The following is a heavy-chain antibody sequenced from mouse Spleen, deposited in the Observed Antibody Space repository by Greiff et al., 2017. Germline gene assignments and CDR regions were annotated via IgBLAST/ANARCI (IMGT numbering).Heavy chain of an antibody. CDR1: GFTFSDYG. Sequence: EVMLVESGGGLVKPGGSLKLSCAASGFTFSDYGMHWVRQAPEKGLEWVAYISSGSSTIYYADTVKGRFTISRDNAKNTLFLQMTSLRSEDTAMYYCARDWEGAWFAYWGQGTLVTVSA. D-gene: IGHD4-1*01. J-gene: IGHJ3*01. CDR3: ARDWEGAWFAY. CDR2: ISSGSSTI. V-gene: IGHV5-17*01.